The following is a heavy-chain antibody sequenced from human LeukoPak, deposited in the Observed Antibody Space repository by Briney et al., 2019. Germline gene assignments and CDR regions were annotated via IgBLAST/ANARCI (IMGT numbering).Heavy chain of an antibody. Sequence: SETLSLTCAVYGGSFSGYYWGWIRQPPGKGLEWIGEINHSGSTNYNPSLKSRVTISVDTSKNQFSLKLSSVTAADTAVYYCARERFLDNWFDPWGQGTLVTVSS. CDR3: ARERFLDNWFDP. CDR2: INHSGST. V-gene: IGHV4-34*01. CDR1: GGSFSGYY. J-gene: IGHJ5*02. D-gene: IGHD3-3*01.